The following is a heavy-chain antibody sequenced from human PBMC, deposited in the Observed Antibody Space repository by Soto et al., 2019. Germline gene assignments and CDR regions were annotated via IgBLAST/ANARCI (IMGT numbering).Heavy chain of an antibody. CDR2: IYYSGST. CDR1: GGSISSGDYY. CDR3: ASNKNWNYYYGMDV. V-gene: IGHV4-30-4*01. Sequence: SETLSLTCTVSGGSISSGDYYWSWIRQPPGKGLEWIGYIYYSGSTYYNPSLKSRVTISVDTSKNQFSLKLSSVTAADTAMYYCASNKNWNYYYGMDVWGQGTTVTVSS. J-gene: IGHJ6*02. D-gene: IGHD1-1*01.